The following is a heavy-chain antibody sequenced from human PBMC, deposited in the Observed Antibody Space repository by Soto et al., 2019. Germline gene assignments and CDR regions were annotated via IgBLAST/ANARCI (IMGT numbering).Heavy chain of an antibody. J-gene: IGHJ4*02. D-gene: IGHD3-10*01. CDR2: IIPILGIA. Sequence: ASVKVSCKASGGTFSSYTISWVRQAPGQGLEWMGRIIPILGIANYAQKFQGRVTITADKSTSTAYMELSSLRSEDTAVYYCARSELLWFGETPFDYWGQGTLVTVSS. CDR1: GGTFSSYT. CDR3: ARSELLWFGETPFDY. V-gene: IGHV1-69*02.